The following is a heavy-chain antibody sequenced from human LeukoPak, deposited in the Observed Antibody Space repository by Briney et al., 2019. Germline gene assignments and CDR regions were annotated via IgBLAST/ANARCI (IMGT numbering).Heavy chain of an antibody. CDR1: GFTFSSYS. Sequence: GGSLRLSCAASGFTFSSYSMNWVRQAPGKGLEWVSYISSSSSTIYYADSVKGRFTISRDNAKNSLYLQMNSLRVEDTAVYYCAKEVGTFTLDYWGQGTLVTVSS. J-gene: IGHJ4*02. V-gene: IGHV3-48*01. D-gene: IGHD1-26*01. CDR2: ISSSSSTI. CDR3: AKEVGTFTLDY.